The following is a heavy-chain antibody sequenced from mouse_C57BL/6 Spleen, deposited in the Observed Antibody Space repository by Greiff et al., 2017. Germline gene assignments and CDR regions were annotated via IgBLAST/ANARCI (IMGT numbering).Heavy chain of an antibody. CDR2: IDPSDSET. V-gene: IGHV1-52*01. CDR3: ARYYDYDWYFDV. J-gene: IGHJ1*03. D-gene: IGHD2-4*01. Sequence: VQLQQSGAELVRPGSSVKLSCKASGYTFTSYWMHWVKRRPIQGLEWIGNIDPSDSETHYNQKFKDKATLTVDKSSSTAYMQLSSLTSEDSAVYYCARYYDYDWYFDVWGTGTTVTVSS. CDR1: GYTFTSYW.